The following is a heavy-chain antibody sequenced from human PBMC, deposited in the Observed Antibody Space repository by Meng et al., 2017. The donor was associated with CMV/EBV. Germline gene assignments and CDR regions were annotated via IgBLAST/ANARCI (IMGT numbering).Heavy chain of an antibody. Sequence: VHPQQSGPRLVKPSAPLSLTCTVSGGSISSYYWSWIRQPAGKGLEWIGRIYTSGSTNYNPSLKSRVTMSVDTSKNQFSLKLSSVTAADTAVYYCAREDIVVVPAARGFDYWGQGTLVTVSS. V-gene: IGHV4-4*07. D-gene: IGHD2-2*01. J-gene: IGHJ4*02. CDR1: GGSISSYY. CDR2: IYTSGST. CDR3: AREDIVVVPAARGFDY.